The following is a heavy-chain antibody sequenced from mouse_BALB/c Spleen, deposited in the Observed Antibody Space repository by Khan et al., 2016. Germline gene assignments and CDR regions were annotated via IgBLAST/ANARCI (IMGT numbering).Heavy chain of an antibody. J-gene: IGHJ1*01. Sequence: EVELVESGGGLVQPGGSLRLSCTTSGFTFTDYYMSWVRQPPGEALEWLGFVRNKANGYTTDYSASVKGRFTISRDNSQSFLYLHMKTLRAEDSATYYCAGDLNDGYYWCFDVWGAGTTVTVSS. CDR3: AGDLNDGYYWCFDV. D-gene: IGHD2-3*01. V-gene: IGHV7-3*02. CDR2: VRNKANGYTT. CDR1: GFTFTDYY.